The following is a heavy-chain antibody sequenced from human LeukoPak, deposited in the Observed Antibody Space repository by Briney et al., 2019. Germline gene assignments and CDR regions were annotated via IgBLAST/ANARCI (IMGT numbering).Heavy chain of an antibody. CDR2: IRYDGNNQ. CDR1: GFTFSDYG. V-gene: IGHV3-30*02. D-gene: IGHD3-3*01. CDR3: ARVGVVIIGHYYYYMDV. J-gene: IGHJ6*03. Sequence: GGSLRLSCAASGFTFSDYGMHWVRQAPGKGLEWVAFIRYDGNNQYYTDSVKGRFTISRDNSKNTLYLQMNSLRAEDTAVYYCARVGVVIIGHYYYYMDVWGKGTTVTVSS.